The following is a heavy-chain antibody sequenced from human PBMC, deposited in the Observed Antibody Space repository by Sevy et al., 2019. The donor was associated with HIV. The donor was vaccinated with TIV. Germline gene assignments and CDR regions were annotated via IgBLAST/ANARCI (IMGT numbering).Heavy chain of an antibody. D-gene: IGHD2-2*01. CDR1: GYTFTSYG. CDR3: ATLLGYCSSTSCSPYYFDY. J-gene: IGHJ4*02. CDR2: ISAYNGNT. Sequence: ASVKVSCKASGYTFTSYGISWVRQAPGQGLEWIGWISAYNGNTNYSQKLQGRVTMTTDTSTSTAYMELRSLRSDDTAVYYCATLLGYCSSTSCSPYYFDYWGQGTLVTVSS. V-gene: IGHV1-18*01.